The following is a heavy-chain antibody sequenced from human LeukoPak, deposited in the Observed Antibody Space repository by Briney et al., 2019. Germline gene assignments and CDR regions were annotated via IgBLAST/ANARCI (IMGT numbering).Heavy chain of an antibody. CDR3: ARDGVIRGVSDY. D-gene: IGHD3-10*01. J-gene: IGHJ4*02. V-gene: IGHV4-39*07. CDR2: ILHSGNT. CDR1: GGSISSSSSY. Sequence: SETLSLTCTVSGGSISSSSSYWGWIRQPPGKGLEWIGSILHSGNTYYNPSLNSRVTMSVDTSKNQFSLNLTSLTAADTAVYYCARDGVIRGVSDYWGQGTLVTVSS.